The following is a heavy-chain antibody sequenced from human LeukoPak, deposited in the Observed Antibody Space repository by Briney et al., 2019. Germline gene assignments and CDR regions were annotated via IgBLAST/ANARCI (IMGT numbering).Heavy chain of an antibody. V-gene: IGHV3-23*01. D-gene: IGHD6-19*01. CDR3: AKVWAVAGRGYFDY. CDR1: GFTFSSYA. Sequence: GGSLRLSCAASGFTFSSYAMSWVRQAPGKGLEWVSAISGSGGSTYYAGSVKGRFTISRDNSKNTLYLQMNSLRAEDTAVYYCAKVWAVAGRGYFDYWGQGTLVTVSS. CDR2: ISGSGGST. J-gene: IGHJ4*02.